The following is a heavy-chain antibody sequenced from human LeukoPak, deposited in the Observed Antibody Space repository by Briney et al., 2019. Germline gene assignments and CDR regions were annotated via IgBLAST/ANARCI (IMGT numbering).Heavy chain of an antibody. CDR2: IYTSGST. CDR3: AREAGRGYCSSTSCSMGGNWFDP. D-gene: IGHD2-2*01. CDR1: GGSISSYY. Sequence: PSETLSLTCTVSGGSISSYYWSWIRQPAGKGLEWIGRIYTSGSTNYNPSLKSRVTMSVDTSKNQFSLKLSSVTAADTAMYYCAREAGRGYCSSTSCSMGGNWFDPWGQGTLVTVSS. V-gene: IGHV4-4*07. J-gene: IGHJ5*02.